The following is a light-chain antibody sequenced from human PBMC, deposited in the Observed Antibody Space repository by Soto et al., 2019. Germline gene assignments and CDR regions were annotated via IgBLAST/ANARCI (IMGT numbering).Light chain of an antibody. CDR1: QNIRGNE. Sequence: EVVLTQSPGALSLSPGEGVTLSCRASQNIRGNELAWYRQKRGQAPRLLIYGGSSRAEGIPDRFSGRGTGTNFTLPISRLEPEDSAVYYCQDYGTSHPWTFGQGTKREIK. CDR3: QDYGTSHPWT. J-gene: IGKJ1*01. CDR2: GGS. V-gene: IGKV3-20*01.